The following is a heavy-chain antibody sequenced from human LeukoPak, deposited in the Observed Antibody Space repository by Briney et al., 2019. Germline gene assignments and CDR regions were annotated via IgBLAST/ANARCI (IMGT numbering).Heavy chain of an antibody. J-gene: IGHJ4*02. CDR2: INHSGST. CDR1: GGSFSAFY. D-gene: IGHD3-22*01. CDR3: ARGQRITMTD. V-gene: IGHV4-34*01. Sequence: SETLSLTCAVYGGSFSAFYWSWIRQPPGKGLEWIGEINHSGSTNYNPSLKSRVAISVDTSRNQFPLRLSSVTAADTAVYYCARGQRITMTDWGQGTLVTVSS.